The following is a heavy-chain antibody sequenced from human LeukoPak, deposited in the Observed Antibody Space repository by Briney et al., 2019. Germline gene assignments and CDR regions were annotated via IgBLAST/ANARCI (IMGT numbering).Heavy chain of an antibody. Sequence: GGSPRLSCAASGFTFIDYDMHWVRQVIGKGLEWVSAIGIRGGTHYSGSVKGRFTISRENTESSLYLQMNSLRAEDTAVYYCARGGIQVSGIDEFDYWGQGTLVTVSS. J-gene: IGHJ4*02. V-gene: IGHV3-13*01. CDR2: IGIRGGT. CDR3: ARGGIQVSGIDEFDY. D-gene: IGHD6-19*01. CDR1: GFTFIDYD.